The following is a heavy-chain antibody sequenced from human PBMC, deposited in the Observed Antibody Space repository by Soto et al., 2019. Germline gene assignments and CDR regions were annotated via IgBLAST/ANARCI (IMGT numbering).Heavy chain of an antibody. Sequence: SETLSLTCTVSGGSMSSHYWTWLRQHPGKGLEWSGYISYSGSSYYNPSLKSRVTISADTSRNQFSLRLTSVIAADTAVYFCARADPDASVGFWGQGTLVTVSS. CDR1: GGSMSSHY. CDR2: ISYSGSS. V-gene: IGHV4-59*11. D-gene: IGHD3-16*01. CDR3: ARADPDASVGF. J-gene: IGHJ4*02.